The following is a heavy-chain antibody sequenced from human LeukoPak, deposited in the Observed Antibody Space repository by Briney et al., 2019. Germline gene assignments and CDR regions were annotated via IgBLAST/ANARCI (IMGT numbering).Heavy chain of an antibody. CDR2: IWYDGSNK. CDR3: ARGGAGSSSSGHFDY. D-gene: IGHD6-6*01. Sequence: GGSLRLSCAASGFTFSSSAMHWVRQAPGKGLEWVAVIWYDGSNKYYADSVKGRFTISRDNSKNTLYLQMNSLRAEDTAVYYCARGGAGSSSSGHFDYWGQGTLVTVSS. V-gene: IGHV3-33*08. J-gene: IGHJ4*02. CDR1: GFTFSSSA.